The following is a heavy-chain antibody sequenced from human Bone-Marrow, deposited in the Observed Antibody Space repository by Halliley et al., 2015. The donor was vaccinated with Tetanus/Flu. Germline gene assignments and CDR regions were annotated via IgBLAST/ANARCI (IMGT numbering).Heavy chain of an antibody. Sequence: LEWIGFIYYSGSTYYNPSLRGRLSLSVDTSKNHFSLKLTSVTAADTAFYYCARAGRDSNYGMDVWGQGTTVTVSS. CDR3: ARAGRDSNYGMDV. D-gene: IGHD1-1*01. CDR2: IYYSGST. J-gene: IGHJ6*02. V-gene: IGHV4-31*02.